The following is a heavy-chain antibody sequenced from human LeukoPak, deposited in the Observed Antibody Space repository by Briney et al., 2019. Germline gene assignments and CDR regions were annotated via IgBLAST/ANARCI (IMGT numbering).Heavy chain of an antibody. CDR1: GGTCSSYA. D-gene: IGHD3-3*01. CDR3: ARNLETPHYYYGMDV. Sequence: ASVKVSCKASGGTCSSYAISWVRQAPGQGLEWMGRIIPILGIANYAQKFQGRVTITADKSTSTAYMELSSLRSEDTAVYYCARNLETPHYYYGMDVWGQGTTVTVSS. CDR2: IIPILGIA. V-gene: IGHV1-69*04. J-gene: IGHJ6*02.